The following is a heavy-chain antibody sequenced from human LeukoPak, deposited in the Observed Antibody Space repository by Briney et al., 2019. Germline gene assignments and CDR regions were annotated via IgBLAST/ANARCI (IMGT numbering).Heavy chain of an antibody. D-gene: IGHD3-10*01. V-gene: IGHV4-31*03. CDR3: ARVAVRGVLTDY. CDR2: IYYSGST. J-gene: IGHJ4*02. CDR1: GGSISSGGYY. Sequence: SETLSLTRTVSGGSISSGGYYWSWIRQHPGKGLEWIGYIYYSGSTYYNPSLKSRVTISVDTSKNQFSLKLSSVTAADTAVYYCARVAVRGVLTDYWGQGTLVTVSS.